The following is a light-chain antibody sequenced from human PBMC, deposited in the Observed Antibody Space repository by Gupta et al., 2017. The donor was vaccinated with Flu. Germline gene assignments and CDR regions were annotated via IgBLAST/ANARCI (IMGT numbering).Light chain of an antibody. Sequence: SVLTHSASVSGSPGQSLTTSCRGTSRDVGVDNSVSWYLHNPGKDPKLVIYEVTKRASGVSNRFSGSKSGNTASLAISGLQAEDEADYDCSSYTSSSSRVFGGGTRLTVL. V-gene: IGLV2-14*01. CDR1: SRDVGVDNS. CDR2: EVT. CDR3: SSYTSSSSRV. J-gene: IGLJ3*02.